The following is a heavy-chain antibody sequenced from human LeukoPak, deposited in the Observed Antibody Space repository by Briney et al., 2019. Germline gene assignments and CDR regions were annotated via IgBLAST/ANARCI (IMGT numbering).Heavy chain of an antibody. D-gene: IGHD3-22*01. CDR2: IYYSGST. V-gene: IGHV4-39*07. CDR1: GDSISSRSYY. J-gene: IGHJ4*02. CDR3: ARDANYYDSSGYFDY. Sequence: SETLSLTCTVSGDSISSRSYYWGWIRQPPGKGLEWIGSIYYSGSTYYNPSLKSRVTISVDTSKNQFSLKLSSVTAADTAVYYCARDANYYDSSGYFDYWGQGTLVTVSS.